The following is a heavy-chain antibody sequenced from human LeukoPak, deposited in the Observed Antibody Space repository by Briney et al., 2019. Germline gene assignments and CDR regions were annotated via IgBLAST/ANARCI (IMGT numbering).Heavy chain of an antibody. CDR1: GYTFTSYY. Sequence: ASVKVSCKASGYTFTSYYIHWVRQAPGQGLEWMGIINPSGGSTNYAQKFQGRVTMTRDTSTSAVYMELSSLRSEDSAVYYCARWTTTYLDYWGQGTLVTVSS. D-gene: IGHD4-11*01. V-gene: IGHV1-46*01. J-gene: IGHJ4*02. CDR3: ARWTTTYLDY. CDR2: INPSGGST.